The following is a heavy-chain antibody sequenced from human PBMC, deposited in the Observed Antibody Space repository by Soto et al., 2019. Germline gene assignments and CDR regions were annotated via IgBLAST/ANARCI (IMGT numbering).Heavy chain of an antibody. J-gene: IGHJ6*02. V-gene: IGHV1-46*01. CDR1: GYTFTSYY. CDR2: INPRGGST. CDR3: ARDPYTGASDYYYGMDA. D-gene: IGHD2-2*02. Sequence: ASVKVSCKASGYTFTSYYMHWVRQAPGQGLEWMGIINPRGGSTSYEENFQGRVTMTRDTSTSTVYMDLTTLTSEDTAVYYCARDPYTGASDYYYGMDAWGQGTTVTVS.